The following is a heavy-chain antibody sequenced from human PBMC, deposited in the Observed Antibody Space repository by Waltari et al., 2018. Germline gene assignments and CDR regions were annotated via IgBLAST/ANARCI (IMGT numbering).Heavy chain of an antibody. D-gene: IGHD5-12*01. CDR3: ARGSRGGYNYPGAFDI. Sequence: QLQLQESGPGLVKPSETLSLTCTVSGGSISSSSYYWGWIRQPPGKGLEWIGSIYYSGSTYYNPSLKSRVTISVDTSKNQFSLKLSSVTAADTAVYYCARGSRGGYNYPGAFDIWGQGTMVTVSS. CDR2: IYYSGST. CDR1: GGSISSSSYY. V-gene: IGHV4-39*01. J-gene: IGHJ3*02.